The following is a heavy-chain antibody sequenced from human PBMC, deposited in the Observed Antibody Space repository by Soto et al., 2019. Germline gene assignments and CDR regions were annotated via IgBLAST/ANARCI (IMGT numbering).Heavy chain of an antibody. CDR2: IYYSGST. CDR1: GGSISSSSYY. J-gene: IGHJ5*02. V-gene: IGHV4-39*01. Sequence: SESLSLTCTVSGGSISSSSYYWGWIRQPPGKGLEWIGSIYYSGSTYYNPSLKSRVTISVDTSKNQFSLKLSSVTAADTAVYYCARHQSHSSSYVDPWGQGTLVTVSS. D-gene: IGHD6-13*01. CDR3: ARHQSHSSSYVDP.